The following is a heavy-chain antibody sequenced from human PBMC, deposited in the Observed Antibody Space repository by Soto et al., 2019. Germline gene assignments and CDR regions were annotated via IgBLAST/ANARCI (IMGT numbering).Heavy chain of an antibody. D-gene: IGHD2-21*01. J-gene: IGHJ2*01. CDR2: IIPMLAAP. V-gene: IGHV1-69*01. CDR3: GRVGPPSPSVIWFFDL. Sequence: QGQLVQSGAEVKKPGSSVKVSCKASGGSFRTYAINWVRQAPGQGLEWMGGIIPMLAAPTYAQKFQGRLTITADESTTTVYMELSSLTSEDTAVYYCGRVGPPSPSVIWFFDLWGRGTLVTVSS. CDR1: GGSFRTYA.